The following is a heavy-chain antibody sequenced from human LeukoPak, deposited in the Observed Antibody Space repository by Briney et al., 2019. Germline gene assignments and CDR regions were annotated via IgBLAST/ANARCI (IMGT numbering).Heavy chain of an antibody. D-gene: IGHD3-10*01. CDR2: ISAYNGNT. V-gene: IGHV1-18*01. J-gene: IGHJ3*02. Sequence: ASVKVSCKASGYTFTSYGISWVRQAPGQGLEWMGWISAYNGNTKYAQRLQGRVTMTTDTSTSTAYMELRSLRSDDTAVYHCARDWGLFNDAFDIWGQGTMVTVSS. CDR3: ARDWGLFNDAFDI. CDR1: GYTFTSYG.